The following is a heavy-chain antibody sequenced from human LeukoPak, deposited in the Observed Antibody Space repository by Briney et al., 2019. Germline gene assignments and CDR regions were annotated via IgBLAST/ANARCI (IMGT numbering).Heavy chain of an antibody. CDR3: ARRGTTVTPGWYFDL. V-gene: IGHV4-39*01. CDR2: IYYTGTT. CDR1: SVSIRSSTYY. J-gene: IGHJ2*01. D-gene: IGHD4-17*01. Sequence: SETVSLTCSVSSVSIRSSTYYWGWIRQPPGKGLEYIGTIYYTGTTYYNPSLKSRVTISVDTSKNQLSLKLTSVTAADTAVYFCARRGTTVTPGWYFDLWGRGTLVTVSS.